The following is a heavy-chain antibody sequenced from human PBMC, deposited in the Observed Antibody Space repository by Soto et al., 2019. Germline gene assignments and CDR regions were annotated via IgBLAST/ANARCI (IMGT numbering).Heavy chain of an antibody. CDR1: EGSIGSGDCY. D-gene: IGHD1-1*01. V-gene: IGHV4-30-4*01. Sequence: LQPMSLTCTVSEGSIGSGDCYWSLIRQPPGKGLEWIGYIYYSGNTYYNPSLKSRLTISLDTSKNQFSLNLSSVTAADTAVYFCARVPRQLEPTLCFDPWGQGTLVTVSS. J-gene: IGHJ5*02. CDR3: ARVPRQLEPTLCFDP. CDR2: IYYSGNT.